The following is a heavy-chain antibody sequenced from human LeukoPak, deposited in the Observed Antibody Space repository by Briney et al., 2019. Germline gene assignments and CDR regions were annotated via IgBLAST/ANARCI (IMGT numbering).Heavy chain of an antibody. CDR2: ISSGSGTI. V-gene: IGHV3-48*01. CDR1: GFTFSTYS. D-gene: IGHD6-19*01. CDR3: ARDGGAVAGTRPYFDY. Sequence: GGSLRLSCAASGFTFSTYSMNWVRQAPGKGLEWFSYISSGSGTIYYADSVKGRFTISRDNAKNSLYLQMNSLRAEDTAVYYCARDGGAVAGTRPYFDYWGQGTLVTVSS. J-gene: IGHJ4*02.